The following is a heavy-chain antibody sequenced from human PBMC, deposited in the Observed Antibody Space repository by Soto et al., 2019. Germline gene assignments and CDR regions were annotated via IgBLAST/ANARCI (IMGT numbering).Heavy chain of an antibody. CDR2: TSYDGSDK. CDR3: ARWGTTGGLDV. Sequence: QVQLVESGGGVVQPGTSLRVSCVGSGFTFRSYVIHWVRQAPGKGLEWVALTSYDGSDKYYGDSVRGRFTISRDNSRNTVYVQMDSLGLEDSALYSCARWGTTGGLDVWGQGTLVSVSS. D-gene: IGHD3-16*01. V-gene: IGHV3-30*19. CDR1: GFTFRSYV. J-gene: IGHJ1*01.